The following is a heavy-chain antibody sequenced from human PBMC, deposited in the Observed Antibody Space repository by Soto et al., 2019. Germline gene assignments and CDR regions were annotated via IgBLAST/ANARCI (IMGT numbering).Heavy chain of an antibody. CDR3: AKRDVQNTMVRGVSQPNIKQYYFDY. J-gene: IGHJ4*02. V-gene: IGHV3-23*01. D-gene: IGHD3-10*01. Sequence: GGSLRLSCAASGFTFGSYGMSWVRQAPGEGLEWVSTIGPAGYTYYADSVKGRFTISRDNSKNTLYLQMNSLRAEDTAVYYCAKRDVQNTMVRGVSQPNIKQYYFDYWGQGTLVTVSS. CDR2: IGPAGYT. CDR1: GFTFGSYG.